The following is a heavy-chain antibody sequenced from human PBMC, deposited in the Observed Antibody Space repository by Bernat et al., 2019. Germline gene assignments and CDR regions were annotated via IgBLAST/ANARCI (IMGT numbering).Heavy chain of an antibody. CDR2: INPNSGGT. V-gene: IGHV1-2*04. J-gene: IGHJ4*02. CDR1: GYTFTGYY. D-gene: IGHD3-10*01. CDR3: ARDKGFGEFSRGATFDY. Sequence: QVQLVQSGAEGKKPGASVKVSCKASGYTFTGYYMHWVRQAPGQGLEWMGWINPNSGGTNYARKFRGWVTMTRDTAISTAYMGLSRLRSDDTAVYYCARDKGFGEFSRGATFDYWGQGTLVTVAS.